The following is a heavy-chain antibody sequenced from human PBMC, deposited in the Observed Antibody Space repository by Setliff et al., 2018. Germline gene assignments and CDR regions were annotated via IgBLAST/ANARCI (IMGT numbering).Heavy chain of an antibody. CDR2: IYYSGST. CDR3: ASSFYDSPVFDP. CDR1: GGSISSHF. D-gene: IGHD3-22*01. J-gene: IGHJ5*02. V-gene: IGHV4-59*08. Sequence: SETLSLTCAVSGGSISSHFWGWIRQPPGKGLEWIGNIYYSGSTNYNSSLKSRVTISMDTSKNQLSLKLSSVTAADTAVYYCASSFYDSPVFDPWGQGTLVTVSS.